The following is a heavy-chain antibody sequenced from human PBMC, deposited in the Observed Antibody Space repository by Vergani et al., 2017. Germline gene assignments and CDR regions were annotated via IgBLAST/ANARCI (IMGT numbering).Heavy chain of an antibody. CDR2: TRNKANSYTT. V-gene: IGHV3-72*01. D-gene: IGHD2-2*01. Sequence: EVQLVESGGGLVQPGGSLRLSCAASGFTFSDHYMDWVRQAPGKGLEWVGRTRNKANSYTTEYAASVKGRFTISRDDSKNSLYLQINSLKIEDTAVYYCARLVYCSSTTCRQAFDIWGQGTMVTVS. J-gene: IGHJ3*02. CDR1: GFTFSDHY. CDR3: ARLVYCSSTTCRQAFDI.